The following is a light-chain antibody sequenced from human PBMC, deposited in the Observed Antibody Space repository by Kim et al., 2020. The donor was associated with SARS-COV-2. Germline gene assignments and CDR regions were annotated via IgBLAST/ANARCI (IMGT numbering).Light chain of an antibody. V-gene: IGKV3-11*01. CDR2: DAS. Sequence: SFPPGERATLSCRASQSVSSYLAWYQQKPGQAPRLLIYDASNRATGIPARFSGSGSGTDFTLTISSLEPEDFAVYYCQQRSNWPTFGQGTKVDIK. CDR3: QQRSNWPT. CDR1: QSVSSY. J-gene: IGKJ1*01.